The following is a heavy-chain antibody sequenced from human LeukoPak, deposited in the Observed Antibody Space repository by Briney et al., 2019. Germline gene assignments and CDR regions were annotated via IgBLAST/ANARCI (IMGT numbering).Heavy chain of an antibody. D-gene: IGHD3-10*01. J-gene: IGHJ4*02. CDR2: INPTGGST. CDR1: GYTFTSYY. CDR3: ARETGGYSIVFDY. V-gene: IGHV1-46*01. Sequence: ASVKVPCKASGYTFTSYYMHWVRQAPGQGLEWMGLINPTGGSTGYAQEFQGRVTITRDTSASTAYMELSSLRSEDMAVYYCARETGGYSIVFDYWGQGTLVTVSS.